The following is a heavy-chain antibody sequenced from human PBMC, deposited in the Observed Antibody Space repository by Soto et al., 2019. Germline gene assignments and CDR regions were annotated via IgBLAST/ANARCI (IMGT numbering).Heavy chain of an antibody. V-gene: IGHV3-23*01. CDR3: VKRGRNWGAFDV. CDR1: GFILNNYA. CDR2: IGGTDGDSDGVP. D-gene: IGHD7-27*01. J-gene: IGHJ3*01. Sequence: VQLLESGGDLVQPGGSLRLSCVASGFILNNYAMSWVRQAPGKGLEWVSTIGGTDGDSDGVPWYEDSVKGRFTISRDSSANTLCLHMDNLRAEDSALYYCVKRGRNWGAFDVWGQGTTVVVSS.